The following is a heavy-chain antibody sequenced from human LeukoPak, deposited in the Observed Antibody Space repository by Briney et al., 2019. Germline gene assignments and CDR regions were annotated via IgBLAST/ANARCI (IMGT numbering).Heavy chain of an antibody. Sequence: GGSLRLSCAASGFSFSSYAMSWVRQAPGKGLEWVSAISGSGGSTYYADSVKGRFTISRDNSKNTLDLQMNSLRAEDTAVYYCAKVSSNYYGSGSYQTLDYWGQGTLVTVSS. D-gene: IGHD3-10*01. CDR1: GFSFSSYA. CDR2: ISGSGGST. V-gene: IGHV3-23*01. J-gene: IGHJ4*02. CDR3: AKVSSNYYGSGSYQTLDY.